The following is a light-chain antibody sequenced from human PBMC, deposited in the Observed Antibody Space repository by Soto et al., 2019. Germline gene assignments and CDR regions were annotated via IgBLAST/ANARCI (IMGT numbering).Light chain of an antibody. J-gene: IGKJ2*01. Sequence: EIVLTQSPATLSLSPGERATLSCRASQSVSSSYLAWYQQKPGQAPRLLIYGASTRASGIPARFSGSGSGTEFTLTISSLQPEDFAVYYCQQYQQWPFYTFGQGTKVDI. CDR2: GAS. CDR3: QQYQQWPFYT. CDR1: QSVSSSY. V-gene: IGKV3D-7*01.